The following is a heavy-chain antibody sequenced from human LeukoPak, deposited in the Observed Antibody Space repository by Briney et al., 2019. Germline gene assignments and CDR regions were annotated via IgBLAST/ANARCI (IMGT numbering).Heavy chain of an antibody. J-gene: IGHJ4*02. CDR3: ARDTSGPYSSSLRRWVY. V-gene: IGHV3-21*01. CDR2: ISSSSSYI. D-gene: IGHD6-13*01. Sequence: GGSLRLSCAASGFTFSSYSMNWVRQAPGKGLEWVSSISSSSSYIYYADSVKGRFTISRDNAKNSLYLQMNSLRAEDTAVYYCARDTSGPYSSSLRRWVYWGQGTLVTVSS. CDR1: GFTFSSYS.